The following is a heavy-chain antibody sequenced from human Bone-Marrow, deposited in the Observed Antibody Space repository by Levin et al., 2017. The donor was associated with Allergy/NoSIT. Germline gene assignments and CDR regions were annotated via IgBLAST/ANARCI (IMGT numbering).Heavy chain of an antibody. J-gene: IGHJ4*02. CDR3: AKDQGKYCGGDCYSAY. CDR2: ISGSGGST. D-gene: IGHD2-21*01. Sequence: GESLKISCAASGFTFSSYAMSWVRQAPGKGLEWVSAISGSGGSTYYADSVKGRFTISRDNSKNTLYLQMNSLRAEDTAVYYCAKDQGKYCGGDCYSAYWGQGTLVTVSS. CDR1: GFTFSSYA. V-gene: IGHV3-23*01.